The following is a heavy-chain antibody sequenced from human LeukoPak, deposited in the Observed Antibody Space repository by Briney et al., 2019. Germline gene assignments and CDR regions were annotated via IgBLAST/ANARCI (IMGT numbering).Heavy chain of an antibody. Sequence: GGSLRLSCAASGFSFRTYSMNWVRQAPGKGLEWVSSINSDSIWIYYADSVRGRFTVSRDSTRNSLYLQMNSLRVEDMAVYYCARDAGGRTQREGWFDPWGQGTLVTVSS. V-gene: IGHV3-21*01. CDR1: GFSFRTYS. CDR3: ARDAGGRTQREGWFDP. D-gene: IGHD1-26*01. J-gene: IGHJ5*02. CDR2: INSDSIWI.